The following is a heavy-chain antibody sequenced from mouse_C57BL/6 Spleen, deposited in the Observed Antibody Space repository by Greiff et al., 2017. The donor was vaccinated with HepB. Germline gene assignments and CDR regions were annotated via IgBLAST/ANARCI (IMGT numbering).Heavy chain of an antibody. CDR1: GYAFSSYW. CDR2: IYPGDGDT. CDR3: ARQGVVAPYLDY. J-gene: IGHJ2*01. Sequence: QVQLQQSGAELVKPGASVKISCKASGYAFSSYWMNWVKQRPGKGLEWIGQIYPGDGDTNYNGKFKGKATLTADKSSSTAYMQLSSLTSEDSAVYFCARQGVVAPYLDYWGQGTTLTVSS. D-gene: IGHD1-1*01. V-gene: IGHV1-80*01.